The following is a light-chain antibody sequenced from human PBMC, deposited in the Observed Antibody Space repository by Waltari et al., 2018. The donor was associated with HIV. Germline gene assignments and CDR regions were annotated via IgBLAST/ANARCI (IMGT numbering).Light chain of an antibody. CDR2: HDD. V-gene: IGLV1-36*01. J-gene: IGLJ2*01. CDR3: ATWDDGLNALL. Sequence: QSVLTQSPSVSEAPGQRVTISCSGSNSNIGSPAVTWYRQSPGTPPKLRVYHDDLILAGVSDRLSASKSGNSAALAINDLQSEDESLYYCATWDDGLNALLFGGGTKVTVL. CDR1: NSNIGSPA.